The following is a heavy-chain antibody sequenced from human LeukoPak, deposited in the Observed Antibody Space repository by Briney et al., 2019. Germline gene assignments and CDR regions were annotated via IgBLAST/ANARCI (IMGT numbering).Heavy chain of an antibody. CDR2: IDTSGGST. CDR1: GFTFSSYA. Sequence: GGSLRLSCAASGFTFSSYAMAWVRQTPGKGLEWVSTIDTSGGSTHYADSVKGRFTISRDNSKNTMYLRMNSLRVEDTAIYYCATDVGTVCFDNWGQGTVVTVSS. J-gene: IGHJ4*02. CDR3: ATDVGTVCFDN. V-gene: IGHV3-23*01. D-gene: IGHD3/OR15-3a*01.